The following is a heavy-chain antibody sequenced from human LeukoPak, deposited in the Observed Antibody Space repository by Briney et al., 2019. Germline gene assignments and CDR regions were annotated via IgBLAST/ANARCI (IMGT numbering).Heavy chain of an antibody. CDR1: GFTFSSYG. V-gene: IGHV3-30*18. CDR2: ISYDGSNK. CDR3: ANTVSSYGGAFDI. J-gene: IGHJ3*02. Sequence: GRSLRLSCAASGFTFSSYGMHWVRQAPGKGLEWVAVISYDGSNKYYADSVKGRFTISRDNSKNTLYLQMNSLRAEDTAVYYCANTVSSYGGAFDIWGQGTMVTVSS. D-gene: IGHD4-23*01.